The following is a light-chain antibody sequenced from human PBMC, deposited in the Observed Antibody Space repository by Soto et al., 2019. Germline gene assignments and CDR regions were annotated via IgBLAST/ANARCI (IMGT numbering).Light chain of an antibody. J-gene: IGKJ2*01. V-gene: IGKV1-27*01. CDR2: ATS. CDR3: QKYNSAPFT. CDR1: HGISNY. Sequence: DIQMTQAPSSLSASVGDRVTITCRASHGISNYLAWYQQKPGKVPKLLIYATSTLQFGVPSRFSGSASGTDFTLTISSLQPGDVATFYCQKYNSAPFTFGQGPKLEI.